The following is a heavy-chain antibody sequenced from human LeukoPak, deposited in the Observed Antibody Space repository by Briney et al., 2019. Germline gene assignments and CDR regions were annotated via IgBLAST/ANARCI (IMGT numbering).Heavy chain of an antibody. CDR1: GFTFSDYE. Sequence: GGSLRLSCAVSGFTFSDYEMDWVRQAPGKGLEWVAYIINDGSSIYYGDSVKGRFTISRDNAKNTLNLQMNSLRAEDTAVYYCARQRIAVTVGGDFDYWGQGTLVTVSS. V-gene: IGHV3-48*03. J-gene: IGHJ4*02. CDR2: IINDGSSI. CDR3: ARQRIAVTVGGDFDY. D-gene: IGHD6-19*01.